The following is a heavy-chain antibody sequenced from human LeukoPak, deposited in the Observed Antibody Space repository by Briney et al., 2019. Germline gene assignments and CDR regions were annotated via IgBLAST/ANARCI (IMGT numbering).Heavy chain of an antibody. CDR1: GASISSYY. CDR2: IYYSGST. J-gene: IGHJ4*02. CDR3: ARSTSTGPDY. Sequence: SETLSLTCTVSGASISSYYWSWIRQPPGKELEWIGYIYYSGSTNYNPSLKSRVTMSVDTSKNQFSLNLSSVTAADTAVYYCARSTSTGPDYWGQGTLVTVSS. D-gene: IGHD1-1*01. V-gene: IGHV4-59*08.